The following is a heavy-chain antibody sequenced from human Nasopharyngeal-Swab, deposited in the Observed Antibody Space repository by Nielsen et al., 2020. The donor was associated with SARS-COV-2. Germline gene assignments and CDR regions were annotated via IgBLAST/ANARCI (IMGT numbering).Heavy chain of an antibody. J-gene: IGHJ6*02. CDR3: ARGCVLTGPTCNYYGMDV. D-gene: IGHD3-9*01. V-gene: IGHV3-21*01. CDR1: GFTFSSYS. CDR2: ISSSSGYI. Sequence: GESLKISCAASGFTFSSYSMNWVRQAPGKGLEWVSSISSSSGYIYYADSVKGRFTISRDNAKNSLYLQMNSLRAEDTAVYYCARGCVLTGPTCNYYGMDVWGQGTTVTVSS.